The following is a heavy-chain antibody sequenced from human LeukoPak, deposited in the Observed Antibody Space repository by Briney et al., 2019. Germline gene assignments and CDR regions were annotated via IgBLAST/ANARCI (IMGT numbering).Heavy chain of an antibody. Sequence: SETLSLTCAVSGVSISSSNSYWGWIRQPPGKGLEWIGSIYYSGNTYYNASLKSRVTISVDTSKNQFSLKVTSVTAADTAVYYCARDQWFGEPRNYFDYWGQGTLVTVSS. D-gene: IGHD3-10*01. V-gene: IGHV4-39*02. CDR3: ARDQWFGEPRNYFDY. CDR1: GVSISSSNSY. CDR2: IYYSGNT. J-gene: IGHJ4*02.